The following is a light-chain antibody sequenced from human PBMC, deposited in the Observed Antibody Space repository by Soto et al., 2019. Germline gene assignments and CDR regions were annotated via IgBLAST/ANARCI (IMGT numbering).Light chain of an antibody. Sequence: QSALTQPASVSGSPGQSITLSCTGTSSDIGGYDYVSWYQRHPGKAPKLIIYDVTNRPSGVSYRFSGSKSGNTASLTISGLQAEDEADYYCTSYASGSSHVVFGGGTKLTVL. CDR1: SSDIGGYDY. CDR2: DVT. J-gene: IGLJ2*01. V-gene: IGLV2-14*01. CDR3: TSYASGSSHVV.